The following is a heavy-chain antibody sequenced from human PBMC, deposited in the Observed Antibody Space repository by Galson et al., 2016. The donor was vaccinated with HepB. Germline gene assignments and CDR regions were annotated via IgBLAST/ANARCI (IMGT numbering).Heavy chain of an antibody. CDR1: GFIFSNYV. D-gene: IGHD4-17*01. V-gene: IGHV3-64D*06. CDR2: ISTYGEHT. Sequence: SLRLSCAASGFIFSNYVMHWIRQAPGKGLEYASAISTYGEHTYYADSVKGRFTLSRDNPQDTLYLQLTSLRTQDTAIYRCVKGPETAYGAFDPWGQGTLVIVSS. J-gene: IGHJ5*02. CDR3: VKGPETAYGAFDP.